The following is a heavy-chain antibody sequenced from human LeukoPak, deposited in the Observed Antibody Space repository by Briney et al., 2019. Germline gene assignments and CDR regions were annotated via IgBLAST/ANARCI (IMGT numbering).Heavy chain of an antibody. V-gene: IGHV3-23*01. CDR1: GFTFSSYA. CDR2: ISGSGSST. Sequence: PGGSLRLSCAASGFTFSSYAMSWVRQAPGKGLEWVSAISGSGSSTYYADSVKGRFTISRDNSNNTLYLQMNSMRGDETAVYYCARGSGSRNYYYYYMDVWGKGTTVTVSS. J-gene: IGHJ6*03. D-gene: IGHD1-26*01. CDR3: ARGSGSRNYYYYYMDV.